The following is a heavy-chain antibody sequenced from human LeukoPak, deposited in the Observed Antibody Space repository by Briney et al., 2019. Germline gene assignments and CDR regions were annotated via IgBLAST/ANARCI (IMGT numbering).Heavy chain of an antibody. J-gene: IGHJ3*02. CDR1: GGTFSSYA. V-gene: IGHV1-69*13. CDR3: ARGLSVVPAAKEGSAFDI. CDR2: IIPIFGTA. Sequence: SVKVSCKASGGTFSSYAISWVRQAPGQGLEWMGGIIPIFGTANYAQKFQGRVTITADESTSTAYMELSSLRSEDTAVYYCARGLSVVPAAKEGSAFDIWGQGTMVTVSS. D-gene: IGHD2-2*01.